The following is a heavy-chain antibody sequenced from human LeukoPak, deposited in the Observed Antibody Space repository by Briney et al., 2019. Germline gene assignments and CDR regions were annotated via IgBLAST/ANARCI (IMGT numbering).Heavy chain of an antibody. CDR3: ARGIAAAYYYYYMDV. CDR1: GGTFSSYA. Sequence: ASVKVSCKASGGTFSSYAISWVRQAPGQGLEWMGGIIPIFGTANYAQKFQGRVTITTDESTSTAYMELSSLRSEDTAVYYCARGIAAAYYYYYMDVWGKGTTVTVS. D-gene: IGHD6-13*01. J-gene: IGHJ6*03. V-gene: IGHV1-69*05. CDR2: IIPIFGTA.